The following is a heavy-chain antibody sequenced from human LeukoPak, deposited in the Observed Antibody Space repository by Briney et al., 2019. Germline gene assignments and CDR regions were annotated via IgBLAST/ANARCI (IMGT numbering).Heavy chain of an antibody. CDR1: GGSFSCYY. CDR2: INHSGTT. Sequence: PSETLSLTCAVYGGSFSCYYWSWIRQPPGKGLEWIGEINHSGTTNYNPSLKSRVTISVDTSKNQFSLKLSSVTAADTAVYYCARGRSCSTTSCHMRAGYYYYYGMDVWGQGTTVTVSS. V-gene: IGHV4-34*01. J-gene: IGHJ6*02. CDR3: ARGRSCSTTSCHMRAGYYYYYGMDV. D-gene: IGHD2-2*02.